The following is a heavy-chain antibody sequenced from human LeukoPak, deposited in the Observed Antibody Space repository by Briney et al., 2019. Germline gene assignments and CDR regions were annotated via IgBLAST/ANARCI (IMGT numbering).Heavy chain of an antibody. CDR2: LSSGSKYI. CDR1: GFTFSSYE. D-gene: IGHD6-13*01. Sequence: GGSLRLSCAASGFTFSSYEMNWVRQAPGKGLEWVSSLSSGSKYIYYADSVKGRFTISRDNAKSSLYLQMNSLRADDTAVYYCARGGTAATGIGSWGQGTLVTVSS. J-gene: IGHJ5*02. V-gene: IGHV3-21*01. CDR3: ARGGTAATGIGS.